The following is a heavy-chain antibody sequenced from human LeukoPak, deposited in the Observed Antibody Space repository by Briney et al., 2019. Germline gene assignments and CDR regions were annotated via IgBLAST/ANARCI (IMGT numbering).Heavy chain of an antibody. D-gene: IGHD6-13*01. Sequence: PGRSLRLSCAASGFTFSSYAMHWVRQAPGKGLEWVAVISYDGSNKYYADSVKGRFTISRDNSKNTLYLQMNSLRAEDTAVYYCARDATAAQGGYWGQGTLVSVSS. CDR3: ARDATAAQGGY. CDR1: GFTFSSYA. V-gene: IGHV3-30-3*01. CDR2: ISYDGSNK. J-gene: IGHJ4*02.